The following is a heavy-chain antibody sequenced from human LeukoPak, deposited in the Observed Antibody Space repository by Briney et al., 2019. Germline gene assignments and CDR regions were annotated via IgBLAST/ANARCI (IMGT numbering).Heavy chain of an antibody. CDR3: ASHPSYYYDSSGLGWYFDL. J-gene: IGHJ2*01. V-gene: IGHV4-59*08. CDR1: GGSISSYY. Sequence: SETLSLTCTVSGGSISSYYWSWIRQPPGKGLEWIGYIYYSGSTNYNPSLKSRVTISVDTSKNQFSLKLSSVTAADTAVYYCASHPSYYYDSSGLGWYFDLWGRGTLVTVSS. CDR2: IYYSGST. D-gene: IGHD3-22*01.